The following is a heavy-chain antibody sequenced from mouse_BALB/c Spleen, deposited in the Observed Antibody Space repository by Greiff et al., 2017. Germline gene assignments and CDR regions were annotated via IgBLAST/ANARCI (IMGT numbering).Heavy chain of an antibody. CDR3: ARDDYRYDDYYAMDY. J-gene: IGHJ4*01. CDR2: IWAGGST. D-gene: IGHD2-14*01. CDR1: GFSLTSYG. Sequence: QVQLKESGPGLVAPSQSLSITCTVSGFSLTSYGVHWVRQPPGKGLEWLGVIWAGGSTNYNSALMSRLSISKDNSKSQVFLKMNSLQTDDTAMYYCARDDYRYDDYYAMDYWGQGTSVTVSS. V-gene: IGHV2-9*02.